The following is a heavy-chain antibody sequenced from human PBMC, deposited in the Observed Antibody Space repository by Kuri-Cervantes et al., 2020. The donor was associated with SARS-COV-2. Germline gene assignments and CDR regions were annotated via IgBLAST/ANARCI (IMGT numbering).Heavy chain of an antibody. Sequence: SQTLSLTCAVYGGSFSGYYWSWIRQPPGKWLEWIGEINHSGSTNYNPSLKSRVTISVDTSKNQFSLKLSSVTAADTAVYYCARGSESPPFDYWGQGTLVTVSS. CDR1: GGSFSGYY. J-gene: IGHJ4*02. D-gene: IGHD2/OR15-2a*01. V-gene: IGHV4-34*01. CDR2: INHSGST. CDR3: ARGSESPPFDY.